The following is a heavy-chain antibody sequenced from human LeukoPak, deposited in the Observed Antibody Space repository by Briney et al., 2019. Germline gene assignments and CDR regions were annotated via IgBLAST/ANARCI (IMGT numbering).Heavy chain of an antibody. D-gene: IGHD6-19*01. J-gene: IGHJ4*02. CDR2: IIPIFGTA. V-gene: IGHV1-69*13. Sequence: SVKVSCKASGYTFTSYYMHWVRQAPGQGLEWMGGIIPIFGTANYAQKFQGRVTITADESTSTAYMELSSLRSEDTAVYYCASLIAVAGTGYWGQGTLVTVSS. CDR1: GYTFTSYY. CDR3: ASLIAVAGTGY.